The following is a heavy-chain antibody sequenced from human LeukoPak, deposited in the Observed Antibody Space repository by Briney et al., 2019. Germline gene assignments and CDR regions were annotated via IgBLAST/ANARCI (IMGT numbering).Heavy chain of an antibody. V-gene: IGHV3-30-3*01. CDR1: GFTFSSYA. Sequence: PGGSLRLSCAASGFTFSSYAMHWVRQAPGKGLEWVAVISYDGSNKYYADSVKGRFTISRDNSKNTLYLQMNSLRAEDTAVYYCARVTSSRGAIDIWGQGTMVTVSS. D-gene: IGHD6-13*01. CDR2: ISYDGSNK. CDR3: ARVTSSRGAIDI. J-gene: IGHJ3*02.